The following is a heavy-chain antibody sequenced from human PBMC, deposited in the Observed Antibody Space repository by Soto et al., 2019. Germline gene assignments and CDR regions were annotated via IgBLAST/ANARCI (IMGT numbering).Heavy chain of an antibody. V-gene: IGHV1-69*02. CDR3: AKSLLFVDHAYMDV. Sequence: QVQLVQSGAEVKKPGSSVKVSCEASGGSFIGYTFTWVRQAPGQGLEWMGRIIPIQGRANYALKLQDRVTITADRSTKTVYMELRSLRPEDTAVYYCAKSLLFVDHAYMDVWGKGTTVTVSS. D-gene: IGHD2-21*01. CDR2: IIPIQGRA. J-gene: IGHJ6*03. CDR1: GGSFIGYT.